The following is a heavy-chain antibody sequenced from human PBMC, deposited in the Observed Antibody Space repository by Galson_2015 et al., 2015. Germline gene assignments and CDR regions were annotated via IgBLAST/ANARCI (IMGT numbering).Heavy chain of an antibody. Sequence: SVKVSCKASGGTFSSYAISWVRQAPGQGLEWMGGIIPIFGTANYAQKFQGRVTITADESTSTAYMELSSLRSEDTAVYYCAIRTYYYDSSGYYSSWYFELLGRGTLVTVSS. V-gene: IGHV1-69*13. CDR1: GGTFSSYA. J-gene: IGHJ2*01. CDR3: AIRTYYYDSSGYYSSWYFEL. CDR2: IIPIFGTA. D-gene: IGHD3-22*01.